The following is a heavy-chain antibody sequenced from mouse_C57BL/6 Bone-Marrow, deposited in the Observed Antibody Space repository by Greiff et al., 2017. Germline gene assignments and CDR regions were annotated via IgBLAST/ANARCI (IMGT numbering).Heavy chain of an antibody. V-gene: IGHV5-15*01. CDR1: GFTFSDYG. Sequence: EVQVVESGGGLVQPGGSLKLSCAASGFTFSDYGMAWVRQAPRQGPEWVAFISNLAYSIYYADPVTGRFPLSRENAKNTLYLERSSLRSEDTAMYYCARLFMITTRRTFAYWGQGTLVTVSA. J-gene: IGHJ3*01. CDR3: ARLFMITTRRTFAY. CDR2: ISNLAYSI. D-gene: IGHD2-4*01.